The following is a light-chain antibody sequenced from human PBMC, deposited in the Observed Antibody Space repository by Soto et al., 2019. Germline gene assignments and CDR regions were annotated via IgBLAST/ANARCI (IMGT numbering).Light chain of an antibody. J-gene: IGLJ2*01. V-gene: IGLV2-14*01. Sequence: QSALTQPASVSGSPGQSITISCTGTSSDVGGYNYVSWYQQHPGKAPKLMIYDISNRPSGVSNRFSGSKSGNTASLTISGLQAEDEADYYCSSYTSSSTPHVVFGGGTQLTVL. CDR2: DIS. CDR1: SSDVGGYNY. CDR3: SSYTSSSTPHVV.